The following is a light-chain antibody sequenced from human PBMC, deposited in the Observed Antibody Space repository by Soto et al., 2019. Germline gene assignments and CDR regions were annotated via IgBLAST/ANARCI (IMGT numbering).Light chain of an antibody. Sequence: QSVLTQPASVSGSPGQSITISCAGTMRNIGAYNLVSWYQQHPGKAPQLIIYEVRNRPSGISFRFSGSKSGNTASLTISGLQAEDEADYYCSSFTSKSTLIFGGGTKLTVL. CDR1: MRNIGAYNL. V-gene: IGLV2-14*03. CDR3: SSFTSKSTLI. CDR2: EVR. J-gene: IGLJ2*01.